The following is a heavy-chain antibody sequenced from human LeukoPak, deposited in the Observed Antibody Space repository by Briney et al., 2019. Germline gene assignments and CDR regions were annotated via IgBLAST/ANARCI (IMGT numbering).Heavy chain of an antibody. CDR3: VKQRAGSVWFTLDH. CDR1: GFNFTTHA. J-gene: IGHJ4*02. D-gene: IGHD6-19*01. V-gene: IGHV3-23*01. CDR2: FSGSISKI. Sequence: GGSLRLSCAASGFNFTTHAMAWVRQAPGKGLEWVSSFSGSISKIYYASSVRGRFTISRDNSKNMLYLQMSSLRAEDTALYYCVKQRAGSVWFTLDHWGPGTLVTVSS.